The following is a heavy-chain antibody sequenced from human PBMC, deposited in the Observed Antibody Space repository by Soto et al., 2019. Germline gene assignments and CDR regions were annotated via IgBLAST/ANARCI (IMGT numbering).Heavy chain of an antibody. CDR2: FFIGGNT. J-gene: IGHJ4*02. D-gene: IGHD2-21*02. CDR3: AREMVVTATPIFDY. CDR1: GGSISSSTYY. V-gene: IGHV4-39*07. Sequence: SETLSLTCTVSGGSISSSTYYWGWMRQPPGKGLEWIASFFIGGNTYYNPSLKSRVTISVDTSKNQFSLKLSSVTAADTAVYYCAREMVVTATPIFDYWGQGTLVTVSS.